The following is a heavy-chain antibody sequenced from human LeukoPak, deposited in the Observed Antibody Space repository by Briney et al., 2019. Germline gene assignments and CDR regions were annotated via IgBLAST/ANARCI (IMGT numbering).Heavy chain of an antibody. Sequence: PSETLSLTCTVSGGSISSYYWGWIRQPAGKGLEWIGRIYTSGSTNYNPSLKSRVTMSVDTSKNQFSLKLSSVTAADTAVYYCARDVLEDYYGSGSYPNWFDPWGQGTLVTVSS. CDR2: IYTSGST. V-gene: IGHV4-4*07. CDR3: ARDVLEDYYGSGSYPNWFDP. J-gene: IGHJ5*02. D-gene: IGHD3-10*01. CDR1: GGSISSYY.